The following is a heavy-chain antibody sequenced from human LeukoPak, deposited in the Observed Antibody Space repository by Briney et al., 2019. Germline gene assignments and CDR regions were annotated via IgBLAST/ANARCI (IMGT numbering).Heavy chain of an antibody. CDR3: ATAQNNIWPPAPIDY. Sequence: GGSLRLSCAASGFTFSSYAMHWVRQAPGKGLEWVAVISYDGSNKYYADSVKGRFTISRDNSKNTLYLQMNSLRADDTALYYCATAQNNIWPPAPIDYWGQGTLVTVSS. CDR1: GFTFSSYA. D-gene: IGHD1/OR15-1a*01. CDR2: ISYDGSNK. V-gene: IGHV3-30*14. J-gene: IGHJ4*02.